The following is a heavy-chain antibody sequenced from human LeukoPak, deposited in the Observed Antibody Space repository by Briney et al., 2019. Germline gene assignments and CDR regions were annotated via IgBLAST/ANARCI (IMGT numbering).Heavy chain of an antibody. CDR3: VRSITGGYMSFDL. CDR1: GFSFSTHS. CDR2: ITIGSDYI. D-gene: IGHD2-8*02. V-gene: IGHV3-21*01. Sequence: GGSLRLSCAASGFSFSTHSMNWVRQAPGKGLEWVSSITIGSDYIYYADSVKGRFTISRDNAKNSLYLQMDSLRAEDTGVYYCVRSITGGYMSFDLWGQGTTVTVSS. J-gene: IGHJ3*01.